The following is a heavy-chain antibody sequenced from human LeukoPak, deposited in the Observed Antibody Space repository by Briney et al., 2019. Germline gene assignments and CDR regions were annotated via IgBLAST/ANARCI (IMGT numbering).Heavy chain of an antibody. CDR3: ARDRSYSGYDF. CDR2: IYYSGST. D-gene: IGHD5-12*01. CDR1: GGSISSSSYY. Sequence: PSETLSLTCTVSGGSISSSSYYWGWIRQPPGKGLEWIGSIYYSGSTNYNPSLKSRVTISVDTSKNQFSLKLSSVTAADTAVYYCARDRSYSGYDFWGQGTLVTVSS. V-gene: IGHV4-39*07. J-gene: IGHJ4*02.